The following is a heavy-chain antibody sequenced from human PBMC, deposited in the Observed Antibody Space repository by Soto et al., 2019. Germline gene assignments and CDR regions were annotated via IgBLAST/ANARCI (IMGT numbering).Heavy chain of an antibody. CDR1: GGSISSGDYY. D-gene: IGHD6-6*01. CDR3: ARVLDSSFNYYYGMDV. Sequence: PSDTMSLPCTVSGGSISSGDYYWSWIRQPPGKGLEWIGYIYYSGSTYYNPSLKSRVTISVDTSKNQFSLKLSSVTAADTAVYYCARVLDSSFNYYYGMDVWGQGTTVTGS. CDR2: IYYSGST. V-gene: IGHV4-30-4*02. J-gene: IGHJ6*02.